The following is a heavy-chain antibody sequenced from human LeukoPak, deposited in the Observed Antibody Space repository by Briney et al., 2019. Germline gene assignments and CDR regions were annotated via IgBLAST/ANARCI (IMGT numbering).Heavy chain of an antibody. Sequence: GGSLRLSCAASGFPFSSYWMAWVRQAPGKGLEWVASIKQEGGETFYVDSVKGRFTISRDNAKNSLYLQMNSLRAEDTAVYYCTREDHSNYNYWGQGTLVTVSS. V-gene: IGHV3-7*01. CDR3: TREDHSNYNY. D-gene: IGHD4-11*01. CDR1: GFPFSSYW. J-gene: IGHJ4*02. CDR2: IKQEGGET.